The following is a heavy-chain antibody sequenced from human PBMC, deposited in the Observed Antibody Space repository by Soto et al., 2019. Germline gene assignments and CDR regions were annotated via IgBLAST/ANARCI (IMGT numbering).Heavy chain of an antibody. J-gene: IGHJ4*02. CDR3: ARQIYDSDTGPNFQYYFDS. CDR2: IFPGDSDT. V-gene: IGHV5-51*01. Sequence: VESLKISCKASGYNFGGYWIGWVRQMPGKGLEWMGIIFPGDSDTRYSPSFQGQVTISADKSISTVHLQWSSLRASDTAMYYCARQIYDSDTGPNFQYYFDSWGQGTPVTVSS. D-gene: IGHD3-22*01. CDR1: GYNFGGYW.